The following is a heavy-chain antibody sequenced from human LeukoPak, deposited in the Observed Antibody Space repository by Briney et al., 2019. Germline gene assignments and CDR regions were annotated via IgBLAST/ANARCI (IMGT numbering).Heavy chain of an antibody. D-gene: IGHD2-15*01. J-gene: IGHJ5*02. CDR1: GYTFTSYG. V-gene: IGHV1-18*01. CDR3: ARAGVCSGGSCYSLNWFDP. Sequence: GASVKVSCKASGYTFTSYGIRWVRQAPGQGLEWMGWISAYNGNTNYAQKLQGRVTMTTDTSTSTAYMELRSLRSDDTAVYYCARAGVCSGGSCYSLNWFDPWGQGTLVTVSS. CDR2: ISAYNGNT.